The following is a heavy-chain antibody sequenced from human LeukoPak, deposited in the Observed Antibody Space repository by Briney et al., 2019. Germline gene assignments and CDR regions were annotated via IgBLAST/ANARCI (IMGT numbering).Heavy chain of an antibody. D-gene: IGHD5-12*01. Sequence: GESLKISCKAYGYIFTNYWIGWVRQMPGKGLEWMGIIYPRDSGTRYSPSFQGQVTVSADKSISTAYLQWNTLEASDTAMYYCARRQYSGYDFDFWGQGTLVTVSS. CDR2: IYPRDSGT. CDR3: ARRQYSGYDFDF. CDR1: GYIFTNYW. J-gene: IGHJ4*02. V-gene: IGHV5-51*01.